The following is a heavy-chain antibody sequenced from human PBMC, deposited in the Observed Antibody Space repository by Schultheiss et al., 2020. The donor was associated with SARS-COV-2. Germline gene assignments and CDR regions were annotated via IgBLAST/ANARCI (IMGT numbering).Heavy chain of an antibody. V-gene: IGHV5-51*01. J-gene: IGHJ4*02. D-gene: IGHD3-10*01. CDR1: GYSFNTYW. Sequence: GESLKISCKASGYSFNTYWIGWVRQMPGKGLEWMAIIYPGDSDAKYSPSFQGQVTISADKSINTVYLQWSSLQASDTAMYYCARLLGGSGSIGDYWGQGTLVTVSS. CDR3: ARLLGGSGSIGDY. CDR2: IYPGDSDA.